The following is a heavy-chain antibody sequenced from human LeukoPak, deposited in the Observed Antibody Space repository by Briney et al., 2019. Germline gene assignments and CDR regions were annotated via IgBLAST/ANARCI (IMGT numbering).Heavy chain of an antibody. D-gene: IGHD5-12*01. V-gene: IGHV6-1*01. CDR1: GDSVSSNSAA. CDR3: ARGIMPTTPADAFDI. Sequence: SQTLSLTCAISGDSVSSNSAAWNWIRQSPSRGLEWLGRTYYRSKWYNDYAASVKSRITINPDTSKNQFSLHLNSVTPEDTAVYYCARGIMPTTPADAFDIWGQGTMVTVSS. J-gene: IGHJ3*02. CDR2: TYYRSKWYN.